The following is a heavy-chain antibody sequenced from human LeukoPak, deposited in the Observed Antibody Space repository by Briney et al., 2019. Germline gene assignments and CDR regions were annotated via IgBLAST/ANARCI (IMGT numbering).Heavy chain of an antibody. D-gene: IGHD3-22*01. Sequence: GASVKVSCKASGNTXTNYYVHGVRQAPGQGLEWMGIINPSGGSTTYAQKFQGRVTTTRDTSASTVYMELSSLRSADTAIYYCARAGSITMIHWAFDIWGQGTVVTVSS. CDR2: INPSGGST. V-gene: IGHV1-46*01. CDR1: GNTXTNYY. CDR3: ARAGSITMIHWAFDI. J-gene: IGHJ3*02.